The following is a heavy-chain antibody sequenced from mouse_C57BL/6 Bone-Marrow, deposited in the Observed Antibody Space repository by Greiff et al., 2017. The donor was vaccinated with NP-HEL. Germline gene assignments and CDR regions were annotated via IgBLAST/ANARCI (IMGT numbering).Heavy chain of an antibody. D-gene: IGHD3-2*02. Sequence: EVQLQQSGPVLVKPGASVKMSCKASGYTFTDYYMNWVKQSHGKSLEWIGVINPYNGGTSYNQKFKGKATLTVDKSSSTAYMELNSLTSEDSAVYYCARSRSGYGVGYWGQGTTLTVSS. CDR2: INPYNGGT. J-gene: IGHJ2*01. CDR1: GYTFTDYY. CDR3: ARSRSGYGVGY. V-gene: IGHV1-19*01.